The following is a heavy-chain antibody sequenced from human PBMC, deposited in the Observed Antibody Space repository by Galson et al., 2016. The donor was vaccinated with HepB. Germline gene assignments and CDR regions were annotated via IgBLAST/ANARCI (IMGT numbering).Heavy chain of an antibody. Sequence: SEKGNCKVSGYNITELSIHWVRQAPGKGLEWMGGFDPEDGETIYAQKFQGRVTMTEDTSTDTAYMELSSLRSEDTAVFYCAGVNYYDSIGYPDAFDIWGQGTMVTVSS. J-gene: IGHJ3*02. D-gene: IGHD3-22*01. CDR2: FDPEDGET. CDR1: GYNITELS. V-gene: IGHV1-24*01. CDR3: AGVNYYDSIGYPDAFDI.